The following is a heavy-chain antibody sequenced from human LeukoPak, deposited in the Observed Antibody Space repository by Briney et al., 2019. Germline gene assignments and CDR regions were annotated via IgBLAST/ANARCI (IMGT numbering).Heavy chain of an antibody. CDR2: ISSSSSYI. V-gene: IGHV3-21*01. CDR3: AREYPGDRYY. J-gene: IGHJ4*02. D-gene: IGHD7-27*01. CDR1: GFIFSNFA. Sequence: GGSLRLSCAASGFIFSNFAMSWVRQAPGEGLEWVSSISSSSSYIYYADSVKGRFTISRDNAKNSLYLQMNSLRAEDTAVYYCAREYPGDRYYWGQGTLVTVSS.